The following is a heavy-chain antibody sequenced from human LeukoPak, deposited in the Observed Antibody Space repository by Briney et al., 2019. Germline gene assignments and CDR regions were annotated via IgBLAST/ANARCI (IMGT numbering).Heavy chain of an antibody. Sequence: ASVKVSCKASGYTFTGYCMHWVRQAPGQGLEWMGWINPNSGGTNYAQKFQGRVTMTRDTSISTAYMELSRLRSDDTALYYCAKDKGGGAVAGPGDYYYYGMDVWGQGATVTVSS. CDR2: INPNSGGT. J-gene: IGHJ6*02. D-gene: IGHD6-19*01. V-gene: IGHV1-2*02. CDR1: GYTFTGYC. CDR3: AKDKGGGAVAGPGDYYYYGMDV.